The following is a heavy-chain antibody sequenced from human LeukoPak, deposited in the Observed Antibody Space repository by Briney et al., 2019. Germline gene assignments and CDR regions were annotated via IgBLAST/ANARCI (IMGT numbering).Heavy chain of an antibody. CDR2: LYASGTT. CDR1: GFGVSVYY. Sequence: LSGGSLRLFCAASGFGVSVYYMSGVRQAPGKALEWVSVLYASGTTKYADSVKGRFTISRDTSDNTLNLQMNGLGAEDSAVYYCAAKGNGYTGIYVFAHWGQGTLVTVSA. D-gene: IGHD1-26*01. CDR3: AAKGNGYTGIYVFAH. V-gene: IGHV3-66*01. J-gene: IGHJ4*02.